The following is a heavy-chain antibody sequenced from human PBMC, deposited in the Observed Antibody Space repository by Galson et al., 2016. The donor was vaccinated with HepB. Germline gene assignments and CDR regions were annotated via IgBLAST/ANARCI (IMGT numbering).Heavy chain of an antibody. CDR2: ISPGDSHT. J-gene: IGHJ4*01. D-gene: IGHD3-10*01. CDR1: GYSFSNYW. CDR3: ARLIRGVTYNS. V-gene: IGHV5-51*01. Sequence: QSGAEVKKPGESLKISCQGSGYSFSNYWIGWVRQKPGKGLEWMGIISPGDSHTRYSPSFQGQVTISADNSINTAYLQWNSLKASDAAIYYCARLIRGVTYNSWGHGTLVTVSS.